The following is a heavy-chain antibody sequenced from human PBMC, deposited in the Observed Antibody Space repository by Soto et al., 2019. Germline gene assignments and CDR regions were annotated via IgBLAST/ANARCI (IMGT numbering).Heavy chain of an antibody. CDR1: GYNFAGYW. Sequence: ASLKISCKGYGYNFAGYWIAWVRQMPGKGLELMGIIYPSDSDTRYRPSFQGQVTISAYKSISSAYLQWSSLRASDTAMYYCARGGVSTRTFDYWGQGNPVTGSS. CDR3: ARGGVSTRTFDY. D-gene: IGHD3-3*01. J-gene: IGHJ4*02. CDR2: IYPSDSDT. V-gene: IGHV5-51*01.